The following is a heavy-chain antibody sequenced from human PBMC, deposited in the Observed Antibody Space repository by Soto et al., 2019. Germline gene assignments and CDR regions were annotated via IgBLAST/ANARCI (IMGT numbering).Heavy chain of an antibody. CDR2: IYPGDSDT. D-gene: IGHD6-19*01. V-gene: IGHV5-51*01. CDR1: GYGFTSYW. Sequence: GASLKISCKGSGYGFTSYWIGWVRQMPGKGLEWMGIIYPGDSDTRYSPSFQGQVTISADKSISTAYLQWSSLKASDTAMYYCARLNGIAVAGTDYYYGMDVWGQGTTVTVSS. CDR3: ARLNGIAVAGTDYYYGMDV. J-gene: IGHJ6*02.